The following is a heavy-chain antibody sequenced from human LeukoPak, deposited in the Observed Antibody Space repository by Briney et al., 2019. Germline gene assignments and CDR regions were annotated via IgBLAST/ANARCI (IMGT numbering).Heavy chain of an antibody. Sequence: ASVTVSCKASGYTFTSYGISWVRQAPGQGLEWMGWISAYNGNTNYAQKLQGRVTMTTDTSTSTAYMELRSLRSDDTAVYYCGLSYYANSVDYWGQGTLVTVSS. D-gene: IGHD3-10*01. V-gene: IGHV1-18*01. CDR3: GLSYYANSVDY. CDR1: GYTFTSYG. J-gene: IGHJ4*02. CDR2: ISAYNGNT.